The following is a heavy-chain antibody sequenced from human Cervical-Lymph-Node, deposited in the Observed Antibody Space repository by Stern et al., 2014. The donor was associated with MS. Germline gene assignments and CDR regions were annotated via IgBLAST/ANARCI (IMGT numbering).Heavy chain of an antibody. CDR3: ARKGAIVPAAIENWFDS. Sequence: QVQLQESGPGLVKPSQTLSLTCTVSGGSISSGGYFWSWIRQHPGKGLEWIGYIYHSGRTYYNPFLKRRATISVDTSKNQFSLNLSSVTAADTAVYYCARKGAIVPAAIENWFDSWGQGTLVTVSS. V-gene: IGHV4-31*03. CDR1: GGSISSGGYF. J-gene: IGHJ5*01. CDR2: IYHSGRT. D-gene: IGHD2-2*01.